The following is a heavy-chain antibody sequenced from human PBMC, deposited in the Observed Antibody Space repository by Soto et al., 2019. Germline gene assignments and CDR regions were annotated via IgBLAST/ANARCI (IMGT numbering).Heavy chain of an antibody. Sequence: SETLSLTCTVSGDSISSHYWSWIRQHPGKGLEWIGFGSTKYNPSLKCRITISVDTSKNQFSLNLTSATAADTAVDYCARVSTSASGSYYTLDYWGQGTLVTVSS. V-gene: IGHV4-59*11. CDR1: GDSISSHY. J-gene: IGHJ4*02. CDR2: GST. D-gene: IGHD3-10*01. CDR3: ARVSTSASGSYYTLDY.